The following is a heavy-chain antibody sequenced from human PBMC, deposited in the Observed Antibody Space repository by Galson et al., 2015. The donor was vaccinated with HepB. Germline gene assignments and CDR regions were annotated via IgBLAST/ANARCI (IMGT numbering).Heavy chain of an antibody. CDR2: ISSSSSTI. CDR1: GFTFSNYS. Sequence: SLRLSCAASGFTFSNYSMNWVRQAPGKGLEWVSYISSSSSTIYYADSVKGRFTISRDNAKNSLYLQINSLRAEDTAVYYCARSGRLDTAMATIKTNFDYWGQGTLVTVSS. CDR3: ARSGRLDTAMATIKTNFDY. J-gene: IGHJ4*02. D-gene: IGHD5-18*01. V-gene: IGHV3-48*04.